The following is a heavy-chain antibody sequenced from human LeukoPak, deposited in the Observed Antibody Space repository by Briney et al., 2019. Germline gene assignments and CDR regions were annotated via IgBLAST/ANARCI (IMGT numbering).Heavy chain of an antibody. D-gene: IGHD3-10*01. CDR1: GFTFSSYSMN. CDR2: IYYSGST. V-gene: IGHV4-59*05. Sequence: PGGSLRLSCAASGFTFSSYSMNWVRQAPGKGLEWIGSIYYSGSTYYNPSLKSRVTISVDTSKNQFSLKLSSVTAADTAVYYCARLSGSEYYFDYWGQGTLVTVSS. CDR3: ARLSGSEYYFDY. J-gene: IGHJ4*02.